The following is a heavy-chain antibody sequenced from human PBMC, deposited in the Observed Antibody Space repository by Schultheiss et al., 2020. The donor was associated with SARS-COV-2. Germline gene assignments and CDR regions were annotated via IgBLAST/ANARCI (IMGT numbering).Heavy chain of an antibody. Sequence: GGSLRLSCAASGFTFSSYGMHWVRQAPGKGLEWVAVISYDGSNKYYADSVKGRFTISRDNSKNTLYLQMNSLRAEDTAVYYCARLPIAVTGSLDAFDIWGQGTMVTVSS. D-gene: IGHD6-19*01. CDR1: GFTFSSYG. J-gene: IGHJ3*02. CDR2: ISYDGSNK. CDR3: ARLPIAVTGSLDAFDI. V-gene: IGHV3-30*03.